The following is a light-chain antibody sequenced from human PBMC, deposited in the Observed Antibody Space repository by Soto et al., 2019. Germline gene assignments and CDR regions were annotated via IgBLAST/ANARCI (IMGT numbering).Light chain of an antibody. Sequence: QSASVSGSPGQSITISCTGTSSDVGGYNYVSWYQQHPGKAPKLMIYDVSNRPSGVSNRFSGSKSGNTASLTISGLQAEDEADYYCSSYTSSSTLWVFGGGTKLTVL. CDR3: SSYTSSSTLWV. CDR1: SSDVGGYNY. CDR2: DVS. V-gene: IGLV2-14*01. J-gene: IGLJ3*02.